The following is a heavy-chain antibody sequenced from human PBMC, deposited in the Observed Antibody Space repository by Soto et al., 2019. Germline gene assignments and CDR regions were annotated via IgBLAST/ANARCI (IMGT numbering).Heavy chain of an antibody. CDR1: GYTCSSYG. CDR2: ISYDGSNK. J-gene: IGHJ6*02. CDR3: ARESGRDDNGMDV. Sequence: GGSLRLSCAAYGYTCSSYGMHWGSKAPGKGLEWVAVISYDGSNKYYAESVKGRLTISRDNYKNTLYLQMNSLRVEDTAVYNCARESGRDDNGMDVWGQGTTVTVSS. D-gene: IGHD1-1*01. V-gene: IGHV3-30*03.